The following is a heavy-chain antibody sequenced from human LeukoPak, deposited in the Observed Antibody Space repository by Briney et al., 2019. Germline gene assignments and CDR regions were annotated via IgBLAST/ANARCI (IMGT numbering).Heavy chain of an antibody. CDR2: ISTSSIYI. CDR1: GFTLSSYS. CDR3: ARGSDNIAADGTAFDY. D-gene: IGHD6-13*01. V-gene: IGHV3-21*01. J-gene: IGHJ4*02. Sequence: GGSLRLSCAASGFTLSSYSMNWVRQAPGKGLEWVSSISTSSIYINYVDSVKGRFTISRDNAKNSLFLQMNSLRAEDTAVYYCARGSDNIAADGTAFDYWGRGTPVIVSS.